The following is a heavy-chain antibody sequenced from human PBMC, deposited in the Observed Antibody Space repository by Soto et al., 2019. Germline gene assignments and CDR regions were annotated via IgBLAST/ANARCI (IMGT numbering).Heavy chain of an antibody. CDR3: AILDSAAAMNGMDV. CDR2: INPSGGST. J-gene: IGHJ6*01. D-gene: IGHD2-2*01. Sequence: AALKVSCKASGYTFTSYYMHWVRQAPGQGLEWMGIINPSGGSTSYAQKFQGRVTMTRDTSTSTVYMELSSLRSEDTAVYYCAILDSAAAMNGMDVRGQGTTVTLSS. CDR1: GYTFTSYY. V-gene: IGHV1-46*01.